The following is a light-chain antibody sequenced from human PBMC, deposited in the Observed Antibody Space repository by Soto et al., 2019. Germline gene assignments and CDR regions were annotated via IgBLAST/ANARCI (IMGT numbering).Light chain of an antibody. CDR2: GAS. Sequence: EIVMTQSPATLSVSPGERVTLSCRASQDISNSLAWYQQKPGQAPRLLIYGASTWASGIPARFSGSGSGTDFTLTISSLQSEDFAVYYCQQYNDWPSLTFGGGTKVDI. CDR3: QQYNDWPSLT. V-gene: IGKV3-15*01. J-gene: IGKJ4*01. CDR1: QDISNS.